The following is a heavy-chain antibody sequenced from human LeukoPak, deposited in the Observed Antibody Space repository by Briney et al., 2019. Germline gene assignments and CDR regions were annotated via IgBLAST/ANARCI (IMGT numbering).Heavy chain of an antibody. Sequence: PGRSLRLSCAASGFIFSQYSMNWVRQAPGKGLEWVSHLRSSSETFYADSVKGRFTISRDNARNLMYLQMNNLRGEDTAIYYCARDAGNSGYGCDLWGQGTLVTVSS. CDR3: ARDAGNSGYGCDL. CDR2: LRSSSET. V-gene: IGHV3-48*01. CDR1: GFIFSQYS. D-gene: IGHD5-12*01. J-gene: IGHJ5*02.